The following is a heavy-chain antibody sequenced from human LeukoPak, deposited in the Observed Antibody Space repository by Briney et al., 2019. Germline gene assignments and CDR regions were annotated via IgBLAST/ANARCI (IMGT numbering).Heavy chain of an antibody. J-gene: IGHJ4*03. Sequence: SQTLSLTCAVYVGSSRRYYWSWVRYSRRQGLGWIAEIDHRGDTNYNPSVKSRVPISVDTTKNQFSHKVRSLSAADTAVYYCARGATSSETGYFDFWGQGTLVTVSS. CDR1: VGSSRRYY. D-gene: IGHD3-22*01. CDR2: IDHRGDT. CDR3: ARGATSSETGYFDF. V-gene: IGHV4-34*01.